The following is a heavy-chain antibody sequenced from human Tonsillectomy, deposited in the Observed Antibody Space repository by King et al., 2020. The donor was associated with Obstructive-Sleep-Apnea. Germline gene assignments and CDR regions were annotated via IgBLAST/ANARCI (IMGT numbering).Heavy chain of an antibody. CDR3: ASGCSSGYSCLGRFDY. CDR1: GGSISSSSYY. Sequence: LQLQESGPGLVKPSETLSLTCTVSGGSISSSSYYWGWIRQPPGKGLEWIGSIYYSGSTYYNPSLKSRVTISVDTSKNQFSLKLSSVTAADTAVYYCASGCSSGYSCLGRFDYWGQGTLVTVSS. J-gene: IGHJ4*02. D-gene: IGHD3-22*01. CDR2: IYYSGST. V-gene: IGHV4-39*01.